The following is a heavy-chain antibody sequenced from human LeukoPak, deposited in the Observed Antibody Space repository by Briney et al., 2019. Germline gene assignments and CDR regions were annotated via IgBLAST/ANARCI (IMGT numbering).Heavy chain of an antibody. D-gene: IGHD3-3*01. CDR1: GGTFSSYA. CDR2: IIPIFGTA. Sequence: SVKVSCKASGGTFSSYAISWVRQAPGQGLEWMGGIIPIFGTANYARKSQGRVTITADESTSTAYMELSSLRSEDTAVYYCARVLRFLEWPPYYYYYYGMDVWGQGTTVTVSS. J-gene: IGHJ6*02. V-gene: IGHV1-69*13. CDR3: ARVLRFLEWPPYYYYYYGMDV.